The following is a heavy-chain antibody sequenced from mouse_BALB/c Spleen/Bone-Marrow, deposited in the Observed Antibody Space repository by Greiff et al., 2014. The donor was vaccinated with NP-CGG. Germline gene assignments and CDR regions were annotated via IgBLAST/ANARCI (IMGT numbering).Heavy chain of an antibody. V-gene: IGHV2-6-7*01. CDR2: IWGDGST. CDR3: ARDSFLITRALDY. Sequence: VKLEESGPGLVAPSQSLSITCTVSGFSLTGYGVSWVRQPPGKGLEWLGMIWGDGSTDDNSALKSRLSISKDNTKSQVFLKMNSLQTDDTARYYCARDSFLITRALDYWGQGTSVTVSS. J-gene: IGHJ4*01. CDR1: GFSLTGYG. D-gene: IGHD2-4*01.